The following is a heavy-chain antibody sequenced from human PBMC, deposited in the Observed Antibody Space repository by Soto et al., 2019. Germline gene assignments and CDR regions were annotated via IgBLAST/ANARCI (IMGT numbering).Heavy chain of an antibody. CDR3: ARDLQYSRLFYGMDV. CDR2: IYYSGST. D-gene: IGHD6-13*01. CDR1: GGSISSGGYY. V-gene: IGHV4-31*03. Sequence: QVQLQESGPGLVKPSQTLSLTCTVSGGSISSGGYYWSWIRQHPGKGLEWIGYIYYSGSTYYNPSLKSRVTISVDPSKNQFSLKLRSVTAADTAVYYCARDLQYSRLFYGMDVWGQGTTVTVSS. J-gene: IGHJ6*02.